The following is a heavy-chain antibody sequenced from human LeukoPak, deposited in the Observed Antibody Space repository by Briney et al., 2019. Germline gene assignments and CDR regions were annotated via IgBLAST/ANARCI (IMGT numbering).Heavy chain of an antibody. D-gene: IGHD5-24*01. CDR2: INPNSGGT. V-gene: IGHV1-2*02. CDR1: GYTFTGYY. J-gene: IGHJ3*02. Sequence: GASVKVSCKASGYTFTGYYMHWVRQAPGQGLERMGWINPNSGGTNYAQEFQGRVTMTRDTSISTAYMELSRLRSDDTAVYYCARDASDGAFDIWGQGTMVTVSS. CDR3: ARDASDGAFDI.